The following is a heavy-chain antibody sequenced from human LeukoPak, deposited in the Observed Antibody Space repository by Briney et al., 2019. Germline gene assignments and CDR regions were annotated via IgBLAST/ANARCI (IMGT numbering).Heavy chain of an antibody. CDR3: ARGMAIPGAFDI. V-gene: IGHV3-21*01. Sequence: GGSLGLSCAASGFTFSSYSMNWVRQAPGEGLEWVSSISSSSSYIYYADSVKGRFTISRDNAKNSLYLQMNSLRAEDTAVYYCARGMAIPGAFDIWGQGTMVTVSS. D-gene: IGHD2-21*01. CDR2: ISSSSSYI. J-gene: IGHJ3*02. CDR1: GFTFSSYS.